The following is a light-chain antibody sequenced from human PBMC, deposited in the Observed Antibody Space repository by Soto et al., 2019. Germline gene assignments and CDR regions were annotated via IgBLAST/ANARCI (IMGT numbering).Light chain of an antibody. CDR2: SNN. CDR3: AAWDDSLNGQV. J-gene: IGLJ1*01. CDR1: SSNIGSNT. Sequence: QAVRTLPPSASGTPGQRVTISCSGSSSNIGSNTVNWYQQLPGTAPKLLIYSNNQRPSGVPDRFSGSKSGTSASLAISGLQSDDEADYYCAAWDDSLNGQVFGTGTKVTVL. V-gene: IGLV1-44*01.